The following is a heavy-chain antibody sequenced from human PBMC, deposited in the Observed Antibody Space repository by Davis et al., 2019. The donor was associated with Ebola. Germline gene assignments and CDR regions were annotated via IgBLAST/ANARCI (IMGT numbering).Heavy chain of an antibody. V-gene: IGHV3-23*01. CDR3: ARDGLDSNYGRELFYYYYYMDV. Sequence: PGGSLRLSCEASGFTFSSYAMSWVRQAPGRALEWVSAISGYAAGTTLYADAVKGRFTISRDNAKSSLYLQVNSLRTEDTAVYYCARDGLDSNYGRELFYYYYYMDVWGKGTTVTVSS. CDR2: ISGYAAGTT. CDR1: GFTFSSYA. J-gene: IGHJ6*03. D-gene: IGHD4-11*01.